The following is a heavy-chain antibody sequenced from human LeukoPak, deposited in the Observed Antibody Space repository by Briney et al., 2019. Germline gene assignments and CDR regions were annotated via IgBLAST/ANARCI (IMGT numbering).Heavy chain of an antibody. D-gene: IGHD5-18*01. J-gene: IGHJ4*02. CDR2: IKSKISGGTI. CDR1: GFTFSKAW. V-gene: IGHV3-15*01. Sequence: GGSLRLSCAASGFTFSKAWMSWVRQAPGKRLEWVGRIKSKISGGTIDYAAPAKGRFTISGDDSKNTLYLQMDSLKTEDTAVYYCAAEDVYSYGFKWGRGTLVTVSS. CDR3: AAEDVYSYGFK.